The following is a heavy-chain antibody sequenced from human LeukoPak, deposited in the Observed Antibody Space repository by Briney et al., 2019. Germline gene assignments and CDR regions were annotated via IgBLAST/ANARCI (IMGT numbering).Heavy chain of an antibody. CDR2: ISSSSSYI. CDR3: ARDPPAPFVYGGTYPPDAFDI. J-gene: IGHJ3*02. V-gene: IGHV3-21*01. Sequence: GGSLRLSCAASGFTFSSYSMNWVRQAPGKGLEWVSSISSSSSYIYYADSVKGRFTISRDNAKNSLYLQMNSLRDEDTAVYYCARDPPAPFVYGGTYPPDAFDIWGQGAMVTVSS. D-gene: IGHD1-26*01. CDR1: GFTFSSYS.